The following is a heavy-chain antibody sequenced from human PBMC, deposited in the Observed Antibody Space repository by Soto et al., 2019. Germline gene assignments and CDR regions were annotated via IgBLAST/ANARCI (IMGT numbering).Heavy chain of an antibody. CDR1: GYTFTGYY. V-gene: IGHV1-2*04. Sequence: ASVKVSCKASGYTFTGYYMHWVRQAPGQGLEWMGWINPNSGGTNYAQKFQGWVTMTRDTSISTAYMELSRLRSDDTAVYYCARSSTPYYYGSGSYPTAWFDPWGQGTLVTVSS. CDR3: ARSSTPYYYGSGSYPTAWFDP. J-gene: IGHJ5*02. D-gene: IGHD3-10*01. CDR2: INPNSGGT.